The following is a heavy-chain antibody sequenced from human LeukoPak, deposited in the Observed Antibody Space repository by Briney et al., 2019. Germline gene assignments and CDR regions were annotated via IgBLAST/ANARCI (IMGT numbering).Heavy chain of an antibody. CDR2: ISAYNGNT. CDR3: ARVGIAAAGTIDVDY. Sequence: ASVKVSCKASGYTFTSYGISWVRQAPGQGLEWMGWISAYNGNTNYAQKLQGRVTMTTDTSTSTAYMELRSLRSDDTAVYYSARVGIAAAGTIDVDYWGQGTLVTVSS. J-gene: IGHJ4*02. V-gene: IGHV1-18*01. D-gene: IGHD6-13*01. CDR1: GYTFTSYG.